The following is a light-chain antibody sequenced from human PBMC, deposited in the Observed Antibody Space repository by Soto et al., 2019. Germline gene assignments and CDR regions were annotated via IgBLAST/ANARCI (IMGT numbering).Light chain of an antibody. CDR2: EVS. CDR1: SSDVGGYNY. J-gene: IGLJ1*01. V-gene: IGLV2-14*01. CDR3: SSSTSTNTYC. Sequence: QSALTQPASVSGSPGQSITISCTGTSSDVGGYNYVSWYQQHPGKAPKLMIYEVSNRPSGVSNRFSGSKSGNTASLTISGLQAEDEADYYCSSSTSTNTYCFGTGTKLTVL.